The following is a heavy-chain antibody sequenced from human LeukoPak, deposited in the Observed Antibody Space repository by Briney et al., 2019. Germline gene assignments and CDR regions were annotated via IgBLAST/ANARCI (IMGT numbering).Heavy chain of an antibody. Sequence: SLTPTFSGGSFSSYYWGWIRQPPGRGLEWIGYIYDTGTTNYNPSLSSRVTISLDTSKNLFSLKLTSVTAADTAVYYCARGLTADSWGQGTLVTVSS. V-gene: IGHV4-59*01. CDR1: GGSFSSYY. CDR3: ARGLTADS. D-gene: IGHD5-18*01. J-gene: IGHJ4*02. CDR2: IYDTGTT.